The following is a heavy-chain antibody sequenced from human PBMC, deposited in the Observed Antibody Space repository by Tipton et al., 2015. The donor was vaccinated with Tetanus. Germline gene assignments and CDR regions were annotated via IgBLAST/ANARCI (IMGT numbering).Heavy chain of an antibody. D-gene: IGHD3-3*01. CDR1: GYTFTSYA. V-gene: IGHV1-3*01. J-gene: IGHJ5*02. Sequence: QSGPEVKKPGASVKVSCKASGYTFTSYAMHWVRQAPGQRLEWMGWINAGNGNTKYSQKFQGRVTITRDTSASTAYMELSSLRSEDTAVYYCARDGPITIFGVRLGRFDPWGQGTLVTVSS. CDR3: ARDGPITIFGVRLGRFDP. CDR2: INAGNGNT.